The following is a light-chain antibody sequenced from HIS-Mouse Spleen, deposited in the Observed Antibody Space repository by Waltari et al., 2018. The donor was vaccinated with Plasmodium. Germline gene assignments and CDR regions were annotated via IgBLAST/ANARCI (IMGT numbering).Light chain of an antibody. V-gene: IGLV3-10*01. J-gene: IGLJ3*02. CDR1: ALPKKY. CDR3: YSTDSSGNHRV. Sequence: SYELTQPPSVSVSPGQTARITCSGDALPKKYAYWYQQKSGQAPVLVIYEDSKRPSGIPEGFSGSSEGTMATLTISGAQVEDEADYYWYSTDSSGNHRVFGGGTKLTVL. CDR2: EDS.